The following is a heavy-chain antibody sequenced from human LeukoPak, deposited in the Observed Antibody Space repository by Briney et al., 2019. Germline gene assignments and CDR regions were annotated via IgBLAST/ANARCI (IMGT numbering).Heavy chain of an antibody. CDR3: ATYYDFWSGYWFHY. Sequence: GGSLRLSCAASGFTFSSYAMRWVRQAPGKGLEWVSAISGSGGSTSYADSVKGRFTISRDNSKNTLYLQMNSLRAEDTAVYYCATYYDFWSGYWFHYWGQGTLVTVSS. CDR1: GFTFSSYA. CDR2: ISGSGGST. V-gene: IGHV3-23*01. J-gene: IGHJ4*02. D-gene: IGHD3-3*01.